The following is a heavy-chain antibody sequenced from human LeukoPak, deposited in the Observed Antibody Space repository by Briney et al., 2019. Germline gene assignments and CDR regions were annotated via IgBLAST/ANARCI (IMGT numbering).Heavy chain of an antibody. V-gene: IGHV3-64D*06. CDR3: VKDGSGSYYTYYFDY. CDR1: GFTFSRYA. CDR2: ISSNGGST. Sequence: PGGSLRLSCSASGFTFSRYAMHWVRQAPGKGLEYVSAISSNGGSTYYADSVKGRFTISRDKSKNTPYLQMSSLRAEDTAVYYCVKDGSGSYYTYYFDYWGQGTLVTVSS. J-gene: IGHJ4*02. D-gene: IGHD3-10*01.